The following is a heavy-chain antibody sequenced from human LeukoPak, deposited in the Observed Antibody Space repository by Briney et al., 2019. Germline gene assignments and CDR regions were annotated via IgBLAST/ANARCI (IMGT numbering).Heavy chain of an antibody. V-gene: IGHV4-61*02. D-gene: IGHD3-10*01. CDR1: GGSISSGSYY. Sequence: SETLSLTRTVSGGSISSGSYYWSWIRQPAGKGLEWIGRIYTSGSTNYNPPLKSRVTISVDTSKNQFSLKLSSVTAADTAVYYCARGRISGSYSSWGQGTLVTVSS. CDR3: ARGRISGSYSS. CDR2: IYTSGST. J-gene: IGHJ4*02.